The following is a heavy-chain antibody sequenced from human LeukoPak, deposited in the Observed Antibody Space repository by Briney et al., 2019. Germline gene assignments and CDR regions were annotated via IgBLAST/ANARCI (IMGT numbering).Heavy chain of an antibody. CDR3: ATGTPAQRVVSFGFQH. V-gene: IGHV1-24*01. CDR2: T. J-gene: IGHJ1*01. CDR1: GYTLTELS. D-gene: IGHD3-22*01. Sequence: ASVKVSCKVSGYTLTELSLHWVRQAPGKGLETIYAQKFQGRVTMTEDTSTDTAYMELSSLRSEDTAVYYCATGTPAQRVVSFGFQHWGQGTLVTVSS.